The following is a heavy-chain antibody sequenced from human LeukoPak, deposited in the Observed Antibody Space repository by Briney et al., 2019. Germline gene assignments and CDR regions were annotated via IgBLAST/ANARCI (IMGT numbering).Heavy chain of an antibody. Sequence: GGSLRLSCAASGFTFSSYWMSWVRQAPGKGLEWVANIKQGGSEKYYVDSVKGRFTISRDNAKNSLYLQMNSLRAEDTAVYYCARDPPLRYFDWLLPDYWGQGTLVTVSS. D-gene: IGHD3-9*01. CDR3: ARDPPLRYFDWLLPDY. CDR1: GFTFSSYW. J-gene: IGHJ4*02. CDR2: IKQGGSEK. V-gene: IGHV3-7*04.